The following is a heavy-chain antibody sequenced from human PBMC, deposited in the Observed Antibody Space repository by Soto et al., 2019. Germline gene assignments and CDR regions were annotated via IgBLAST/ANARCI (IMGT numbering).Heavy chain of an antibody. CDR1: GDSINDYY. J-gene: IGHJ4*02. D-gene: IGHD6-19*01. CDR3: ARLRYTTGWTFHFDY. CDR2: VYYTGST. Sequence: SSETLSLTCTVSGDSINDYYWTWIRQPPGKGLEWIGNVYYTGSTNYSPSLRSRVTISIGTSANQFSLRLTSVTAADTAVYYCARLRYTTGWTFHFDYWSQGTLVTVSS. V-gene: IGHV4-59*08.